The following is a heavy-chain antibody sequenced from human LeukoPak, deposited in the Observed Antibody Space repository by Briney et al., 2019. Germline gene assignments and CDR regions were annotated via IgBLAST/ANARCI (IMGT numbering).Heavy chain of an antibody. CDR1: GFTFSGSA. CDR2: IRSKPNNYAT. Sequence: GGSLRLSCAISGFTFSGSAVHWVRQASGKGLEWVGRIRSKPNNYATAYATSVKGRFTISRDNSKNTLYLQMNSLSAEDTAVYYCANSAVVEPAALAGFDYWGQGTLSPSPQ. J-gene: IGHJ4*02. V-gene: IGHV3-73*01. CDR3: ANSAVVEPAALAGFDY. D-gene: IGHD2-2*01.